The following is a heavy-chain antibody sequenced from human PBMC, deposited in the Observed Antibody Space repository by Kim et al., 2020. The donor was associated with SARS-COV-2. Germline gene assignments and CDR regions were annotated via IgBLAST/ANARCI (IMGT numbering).Heavy chain of an antibody. CDR3: ARGIRIVVVPAAKWVPWFDP. Sequence: SETLSLTCAVYGGSFSGYYWSWIRQPPGKGLEWIGEINHSGSTNYNPSLKSRVTISVDTSKNQFSLKLSSVTAADTAVYYCARGIRIVVVPAAKWVPWFDPWGQGTLVTVSS. CDR1: GGSFSGYY. V-gene: IGHV4-34*01. CDR2: INHSGST. D-gene: IGHD2-2*01. J-gene: IGHJ5*02.